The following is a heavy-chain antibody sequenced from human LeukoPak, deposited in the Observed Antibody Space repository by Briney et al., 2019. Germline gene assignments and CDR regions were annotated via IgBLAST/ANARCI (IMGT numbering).Heavy chain of an antibody. J-gene: IGHJ6*03. CDR2: ISSSGSTI. CDR3: ARDRCSSTSCYANYYYYMDV. Sequence: GGSLRLSCAASGFTFSDYYMSWIRQAPGKGLEWVSYISSSGSTIYYADSVKGRFTISRDNAKNSLYLQMNSLRAEDTAVYYCARDRCSSTSCYANYYYYMDVWGKGTTVTVSS. CDR1: GFTFSDYY. V-gene: IGHV3-11*01. D-gene: IGHD2-2*01.